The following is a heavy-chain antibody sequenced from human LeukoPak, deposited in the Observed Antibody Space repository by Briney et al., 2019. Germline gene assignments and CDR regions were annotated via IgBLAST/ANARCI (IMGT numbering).Heavy chain of an antibody. CDR1: DYTFTNYG. D-gene: IGHD2-15*01. CDR2: ISAYNGNT. CDR3: ASYYCSGGSCWIPFDP. Sequence: ASVKVSCKASDYTFTNYGISWVRQAPGQGLEYMGWISAYNGNTNYAQKLQGRVTMTTDTSTSTAYMELRSLRSDDTAVYYCASYYCSGGSCWIPFDPWGQGTLVTVSS. V-gene: IGHV1-18*01. J-gene: IGHJ5*02.